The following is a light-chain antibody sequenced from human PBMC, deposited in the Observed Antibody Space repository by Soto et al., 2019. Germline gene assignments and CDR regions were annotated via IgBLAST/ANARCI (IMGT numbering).Light chain of an antibody. J-gene: IGKJ2*01. V-gene: IGKV1-39*01. CDR1: QSISTF. CDR2: AAS. Sequence: DIQMTQSPSSLSASVGDRVTINCRASQSISTFLNWYQQKPGQAPKVLISAASTLQSGVPSRFSGRGSGTDFTLTISSLQPEDFATYYCQQGDSTPYTFGQGTTLETK. CDR3: QQGDSTPYT.